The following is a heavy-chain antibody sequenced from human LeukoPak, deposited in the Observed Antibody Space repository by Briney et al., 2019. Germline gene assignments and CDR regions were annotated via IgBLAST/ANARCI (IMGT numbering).Heavy chain of an antibody. CDR1: GYTFTDYY. D-gene: IGHD3-10*01. CDR2: INPNSGGT. J-gene: IGHJ4*02. V-gene: IGHV1-2*04. CDR3: ARVSLIYGSGSYYQSPLAY. Sequence: EASVKVSCKASGYTFTDYYMHWVRQAPGQGLEWMGWINPNSGGTNYAQKFQGWITMTRDTSMSTAYMELNRLKSDDTAVYFRARVSLIYGSGSYYQSPLAYWGQGTLVTVSS.